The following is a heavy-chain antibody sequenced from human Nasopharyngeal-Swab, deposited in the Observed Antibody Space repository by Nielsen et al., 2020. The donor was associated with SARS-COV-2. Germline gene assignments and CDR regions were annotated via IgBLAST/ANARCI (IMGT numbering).Heavy chain of an antibody. Sequence: GESLKISCAASGFTVSSNYMSWVRQAPGKGLEWVSVIYSGGSTYYADSVKGRFTISRDNSKNTLYLQMNSLRSEDTAVYYCASERNSRAVAGTFDYWGQGTLVTVSS. CDR3: ASERNSRAVAGTFDY. V-gene: IGHV3-53*05. CDR1: GFTVSSNY. D-gene: IGHD6-19*01. J-gene: IGHJ4*02. CDR2: IYSGGST.